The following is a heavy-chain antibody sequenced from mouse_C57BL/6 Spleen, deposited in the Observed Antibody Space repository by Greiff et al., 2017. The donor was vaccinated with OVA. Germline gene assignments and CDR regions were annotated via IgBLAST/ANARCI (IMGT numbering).Heavy chain of an antibody. CDR2: ISSGGDYI. CDR3: TRDEGSYGYAMDY. D-gene: IGHD1-1*01. J-gene: IGHJ4*01. CDR1: GFTFSSYA. Sequence: EVQLVESGAGLVKPGGSLKLSCAASGFTFSSYAMSWVRQTPEKRLEWVAYISSGGDYIYYADTVKGRFTISRDNARNTLYLQMSSLKSEDTAMYYCTRDEGSYGYAMDYWGQGTSVTVSS. V-gene: IGHV5-9-1*02.